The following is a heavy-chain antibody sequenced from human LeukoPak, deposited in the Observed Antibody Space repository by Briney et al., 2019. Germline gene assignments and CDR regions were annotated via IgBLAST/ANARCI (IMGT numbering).Heavy chain of an antibody. CDR1: GYTFTGYY. CDR2: INPNSGGT. CDR3: ARDSDSHGQIDY. D-gene: IGHD5-18*01. V-gene: IGHV1-2*06. Sequence: ASVKVSCKASGYTFTGYYMHWVRQAPGQGLEWMGRINPNSGGTNYAQKFQGRVTMTRDTSISTAYMELSRLRSDDTAVYYCARDSDSHGQIDYWGQGTLVTVSS. J-gene: IGHJ4*02.